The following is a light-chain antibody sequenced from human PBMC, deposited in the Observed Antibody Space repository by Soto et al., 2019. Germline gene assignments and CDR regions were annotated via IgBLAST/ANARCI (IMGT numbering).Light chain of an antibody. Sequence: QSVLTQPASVSGSPGQSITISFTGTSSDAGGYNYVSWYQQHPGKAPKLMIYDVTNRPSGVSNRFSGSKSGNTASLTISGLQAEDEADYYCSSYTSSSTPLVFGGGTKVTVL. J-gene: IGLJ3*02. CDR2: DVT. V-gene: IGLV2-14*01. CDR3: SSYTSSSTPLV. CDR1: SSDAGGYNY.